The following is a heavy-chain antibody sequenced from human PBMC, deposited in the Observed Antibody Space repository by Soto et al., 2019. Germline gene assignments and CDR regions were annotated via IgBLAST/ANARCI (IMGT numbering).Heavy chain of an antibody. J-gene: IGHJ6*02. D-gene: IGHD2-8*01. Sequence: GASVKVSCKASGFTFTSSAVQWVRQARGQRLEWIGWIVVGSGNTNYAQKFQEGVTITRDMSTSTAYMELSSLRSEDTAVYYCAAGLGYCTNGVCYRGGYYYGMDVWGQGTTVTVSS. CDR1: GFTFTSSA. CDR3: AAGLGYCTNGVCYRGGYYYGMDV. V-gene: IGHV1-58*01. CDR2: IVVGSGNT.